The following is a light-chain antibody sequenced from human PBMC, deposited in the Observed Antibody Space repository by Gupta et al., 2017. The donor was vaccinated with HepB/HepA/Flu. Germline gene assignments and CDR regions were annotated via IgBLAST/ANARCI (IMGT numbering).Light chain of an antibody. CDR3: SASDDSMHGHVR. J-gene: IGLJ2*01. Sequence: QRVRSHPPSPSETPGHRVTTSCSGSDSTTGDNNVNWYQQRPATAPKLLIYYNDERPPSVPDRFSCSTSVTSAALVINSLQHEDEADYYCSASDDSMHGHVRFGGGTKV. V-gene: IGLV1-44*01. CDR1: DSTTGDNN. CDR2: YND.